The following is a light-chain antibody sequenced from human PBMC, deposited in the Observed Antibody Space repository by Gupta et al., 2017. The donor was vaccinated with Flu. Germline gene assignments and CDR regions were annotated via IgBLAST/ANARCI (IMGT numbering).Light chain of an antibody. J-gene: IGLJ3*02. V-gene: IGLV3-21*02. Sequence: SYDLTQPPSVSVAPGETARLTCGGRNIGAKVVHWFQQKPGQAPVVVVNDHSHRHSGSPDRFFGSTSGTTATLTIKTVEAGEEADYYCQVWDSSSDSPWVFGGGTKLTVL. CDR1: NIGAKV. CDR3: QVWDSSSDSPWV. CDR2: DHS.